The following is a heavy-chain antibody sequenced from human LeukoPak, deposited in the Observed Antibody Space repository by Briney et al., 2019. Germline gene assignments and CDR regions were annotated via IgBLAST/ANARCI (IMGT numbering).Heavy chain of an antibody. CDR3: ARWGGYSSSPGGFDP. J-gene: IGHJ5*02. Sequence: SETLSLTCTVSGGSISSYYWSWIRQPPGKGLEWIGYIYYSGSTNYNPSLKSRVTISVDTSKNQFSLKLSSVTAADTAVYYCARWGGYSSSPGGFDPWGQGTLVTVSS. D-gene: IGHD6-6*01. CDR2: IYYSGST. CDR1: GGSISSYY. V-gene: IGHV4-59*01.